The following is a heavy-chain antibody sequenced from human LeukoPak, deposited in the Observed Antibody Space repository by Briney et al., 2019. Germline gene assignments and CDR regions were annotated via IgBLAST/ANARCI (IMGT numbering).Heavy chain of an antibody. Sequence: SETLSLTCAVYGGSFSGYYWSWIRQPPGKGLEWIGDINHSGSTNYNPSLKSRVTISIDTSRDQFSLRLTSVTAADTAVYFCARGTAVAHDYWGQGTLVTVSS. V-gene: IGHV4-34*01. D-gene: IGHD6-19*01. J-gene: IGHJ4*02. CDR1: GGSFSGYY. CDR2: INHSGST. CDR3: ARGTAVAHDY.